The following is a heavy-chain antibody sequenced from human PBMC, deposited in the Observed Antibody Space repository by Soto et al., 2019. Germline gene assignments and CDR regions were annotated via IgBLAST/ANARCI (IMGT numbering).Heavy chain of an antibody. CDR1: GGSISSYY. D-gene: IGHD5-18*01. CDR2: IYTSGGT. CDR3: AREERGYSYGPNNWFDP. Sequence: SETLSLTCTVSGGSISSYYWSWIRQPAGKGLEWIGRIYTSGGTNYNPSLKSRVTMSVDTSKNQFSLKLSSVTAADTAVYYCAREERGYSYGPNNWFDPWGQGTLVTVYS. J-gene: IGHJ5*02. V-gene: IGHV4-4*07.